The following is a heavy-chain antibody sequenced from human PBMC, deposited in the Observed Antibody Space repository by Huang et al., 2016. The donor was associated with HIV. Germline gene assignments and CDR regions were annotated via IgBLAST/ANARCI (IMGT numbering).Heavy chain of an antibody. CDR1: GGSFNNFG. V-gene: IGHV1-69*13. CDR3: AKRGGAWGSPYAFDL. Sequence: QVQLVQSGAEVRKPGSSVKVSCRASGGSFNNFGINWVRQAPGQGRVWRGGRIPRFGTRNDAQRFQGRVTITADETTGVVYMELSSLRSDDTAVYFCAKRGGAWGSPYAFDLWGPGTMVTVSS. CDR2: RIPRFGTR. D-gene: IGHD3-16*01. J-gene: IGHJ3*01.